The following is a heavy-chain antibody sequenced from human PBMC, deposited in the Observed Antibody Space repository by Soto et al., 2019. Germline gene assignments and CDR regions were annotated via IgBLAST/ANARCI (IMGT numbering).Heavy chain of an antibody. CDR2: ITSRSDYI. D-gene: IGHD3-10*01. CDR1: GFTFSAYS. CDR3: ARRKRTTMVRGVNYGMDV. V-gene: IGHV3-21*01. Sequence: PGGSLRLSCAASGFTFSAYSMSWVRQAPGKGLEWVSSITSRSDYIYYADSLKGRFTISRDNAKNSLYLQMNSLRAEDTAVYYCARRKRTTMVRGVNYGMDVWGQGTTVTVYS. J-gene: IGHJ6*02.